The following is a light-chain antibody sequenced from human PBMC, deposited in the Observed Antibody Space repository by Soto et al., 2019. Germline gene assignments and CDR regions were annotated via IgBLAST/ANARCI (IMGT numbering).Light chain of an antibody. V-gene: IGLV2-14*01. CDR3: SSYVSSNTVI. J-gene: IGLJ2*01. Sequence: QSVLTQPASVSGSPGQSITISCTGTSSDVGYYDYVSWYQQLPGKAPKLMISEVSSRPSGVSNRFSGSKSGNTASLTISGLQAEDEADYYCSSYVSSNTVIFGGGTKLTVL. CDR1: SSDVGYYDY. CDR2: EVS.